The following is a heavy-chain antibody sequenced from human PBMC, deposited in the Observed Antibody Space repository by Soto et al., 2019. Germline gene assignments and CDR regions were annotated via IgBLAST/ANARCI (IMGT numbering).Heavy chain of an antibody. CDR1: GGSFSGYY. D-gene: IGHD6-13*01. J-gene: IGHJ4*02. Sequence: SSETLSLTCAVYGGSFSGYYWSWIRQPPGKGLEWIGEINHSGSTNYNPSLKSRVTISVDTSKNQFSLKLSSVTAADTAVYYCARGRRIAAAGTLDYWGQGTLVTVSS. V-gene: IGHV4-34*01. CDR3: ARGRRIAAAGTLDY. CDR2: INHSGST.